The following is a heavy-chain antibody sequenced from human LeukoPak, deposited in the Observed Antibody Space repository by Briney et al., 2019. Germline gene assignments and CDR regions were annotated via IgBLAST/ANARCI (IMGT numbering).Heavy chain of an antibody. CDR1: ELMFSSYA. CDR3: AKDQYSSGWYFDY. J-gene: IGHJ4*02. Sequence: GGSLRLSCAASELMFSSYAMNWVRQSPGKGLEWVSGISVDSGSTYYADSVRGRFTISRDNSKNTLYLQMNSLRVEDTAIYYCAKDQYSSGWYFDYWGQGTLVTVSS. V-gene: IGHV3-23*01. D-gene: IGHD6-19*01. CDR2: ISVDSGST.